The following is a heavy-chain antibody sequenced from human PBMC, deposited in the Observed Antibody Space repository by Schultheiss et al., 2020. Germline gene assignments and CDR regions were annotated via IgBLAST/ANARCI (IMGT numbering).Heavy chain of an antibody. D-gene: IGHD5-24*01. V-gene: IGHV4-38-2*02. Sequence: SQTLSLTCAVSGYSISSGYYWGWIRQPPGKGLEWIGSIYHSGSTYYNPSLKSRVTISVDTSKNQFSLKLSSVTAADTAVYYCVRDRRNGYNHEAFDYWGQGTLVTVSS. CDR2: IYHSGST. J-gene: IGHJ4*02. CDR1: GYSISSGYY. CDR3: VRDRRNGYNHEAFDY.